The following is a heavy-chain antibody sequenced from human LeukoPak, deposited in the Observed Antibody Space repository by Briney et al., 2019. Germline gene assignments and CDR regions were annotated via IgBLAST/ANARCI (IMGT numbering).Heavy chain of an antibody. J-gene: IGHJ5*02. Sequence: GASVKVCCKASGYTFTSYDINWVRQATGQGLEWMGWMNLNSGNTGYAQKFQGRVTITRNTSINTAYMELTSLTSEDTAVYYCAKMTVSGRDNWFDPWGQGTLVTVSS. D-gene: IGHD6-19*01. CDR3: AKMTVSGRDNWFDP. CDR2: MNLNSGNT. CDR1: GYTFTSYD. V-gene: IGHV1-8*03.